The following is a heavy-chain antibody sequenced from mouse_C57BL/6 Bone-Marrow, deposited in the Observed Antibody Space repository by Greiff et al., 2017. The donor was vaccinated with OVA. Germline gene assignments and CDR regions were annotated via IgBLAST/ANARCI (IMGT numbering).Heavy chain of an antibody. CDR3: TTDSNEDYYAMDY. CDR1: GFNIKDDY. CDR2: IDPENGDT. D-gene: IGHD2-5*01. Sequence: VHVKQSGAELVRPGASVKLSCTASGFNIKDDYMHWVKQRPEQGLEWIGWIDPENGDTEYASKFQGKATITADTSSNTAYLQLSSLTSEDTAVYYCTTDSNEDYYAMDYWGQGTSVTVSS. J-gene: IGHJ4*01. V-gene: IGHV14-4*01.